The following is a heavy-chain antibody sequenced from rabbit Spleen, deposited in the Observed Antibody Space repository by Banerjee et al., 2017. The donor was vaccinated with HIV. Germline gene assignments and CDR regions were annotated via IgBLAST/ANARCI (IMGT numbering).Heavy chain of an antibody. Sequence: VESGGDLVKPGASLTLTCTASGVSFSFNNYMCWVRQAPGKGMEWIGCVDVGSSGFTYFATWAKCRFTISKSSSTTVTLQMTSLTASDTSTYFCARDLDGVIGWNFGWWGQGSLVTVS. CDR3: ARDLDGVIGWNFGW. CDR1: GVSFSFNNY. V-gene: IGHV1S40*01. J-gene: IGHJ4*01. D-gene: IGHD1-1*01. CDR2: VDVGSSGFT.